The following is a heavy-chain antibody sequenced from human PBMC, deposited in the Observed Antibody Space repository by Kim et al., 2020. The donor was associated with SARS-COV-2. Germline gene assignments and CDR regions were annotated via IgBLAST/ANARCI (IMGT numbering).Heavy chain of an antibody. J-gene: IGHJ4*02. CDR2: ISSDGTIQ. V-gene: IGHV3-30-3*01. Sequence: GGSLRLSCATSGFTFSRYALHWVRQAPGRGLEWVAVISSDGTIQHYLDSVKGRFTISRDNSKNTIFLQMNSLTPDDTAVYYCARRDFWSTYPFDYWGQVTLVTVSS. D-gene: IGHD3-3*01. CDR3: ARRDFWSTYPFDY. CDR1: GFTFSRYA.